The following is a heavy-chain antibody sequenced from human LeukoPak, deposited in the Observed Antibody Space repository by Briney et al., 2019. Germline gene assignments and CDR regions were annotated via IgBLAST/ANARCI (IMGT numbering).Heavy chain of an antibody. CDR3: ARTGENPPAATLYGMDV. CDR2: ISGGGGST. D-gene: IGHD2-15*01. J-gene: IGHJ6*02. Sequence: GGSLRLSCAASGFTFTSYSMNWVRQAPGKGLEWVSTISGGGGSTYYADSVKGRFTISRDNSKNTLYLQVNSLRAEDTAVYYCARTGENPPAATLYGMDVWGQGTTVTVSS. V-gene: IGHV3-23*01. CDR1: GFTFTSYS.